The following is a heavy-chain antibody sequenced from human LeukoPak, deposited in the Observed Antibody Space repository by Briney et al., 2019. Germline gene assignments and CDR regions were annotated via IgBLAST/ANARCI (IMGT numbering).Heavy chain of an antibody. D-gene: IGHD6-13*01. CDR2: ISGSGGST. CDR3: AKKPSYSSSWYFDY. J-gene: IGHJ4*02. CDR1: GFTFSSYA. Sequence: PGGSLRLSCAASGFTFSSYATSWVRQAPGKGLEWVSAISGSGGSTYYADSVKGRFTISRDNSKNTLYLQMNSLRAEDTAVYYCAKKPSYSSSWYFDYWGQGTLVTVSS. V-gene: IGHV3-23*01.